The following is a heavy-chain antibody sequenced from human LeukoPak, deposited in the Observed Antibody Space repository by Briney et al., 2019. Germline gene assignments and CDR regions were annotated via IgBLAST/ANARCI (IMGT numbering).Heavy chain of an antibody. CDR3: ARGTAMVKGGYYYYYMDV. J-gene: IGHJ6*03. V-gene: IGHV4-59*01. D-gene: IGHD5-18*01. CDR2: IYYSGST. Sequence: PSETLSLTCTVSGGSISSYYWSWIRQPPGKGLEWIGYIYYSGSTNYNPSLKSRVTISVDTSKNQFSLKLSSVTAADTAVYYCARGTAMVKGGYYYYYMDVWGKGTTVTVSS. CDR1: GGSISSYY.